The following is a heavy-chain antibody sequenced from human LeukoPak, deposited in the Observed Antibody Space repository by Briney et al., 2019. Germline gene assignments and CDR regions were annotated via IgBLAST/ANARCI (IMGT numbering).Heavy chain of an antibody. J-gene: IGHJ4*02. CDR2: IYYSGST. D-gene: IGHD4-11*01. Sequence: SETLSLTCTVSGGSISSSSYYWGWIRQPPGKGLEWIGSIYYSGSTYYNPSLKSRVTISVDTSKNQFSLKLSSVTAADTAVYYCARHSRQLRGRIFYWGQGTLVTISS. CDR1: GGSISSSSYY. V-gene: IGHV4-39*01. CDR3: ARHSRQLRGRIFY.